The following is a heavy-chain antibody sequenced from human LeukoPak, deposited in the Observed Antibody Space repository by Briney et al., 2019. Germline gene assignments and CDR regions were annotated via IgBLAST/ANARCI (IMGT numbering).Heavy chain of an antibody. D-gene: IGHD5-24*01. Sequence: GESLKISCKGSGYNFTNNWIGWVRQMAGKGLDWMGIIYPGDSDTTYSPSFQGQVTISADKSISTAFLQWSSLKASDTAMYYCARPVEMSVNALDIWGQGTMVTVSS. V-gene: IGHV5-51*01. CDR2: IYPGDSDT. CDR3: ARPVEMSVNALDI. CDR1: GYNFTNNW. J-gene: IGHJ3*02.